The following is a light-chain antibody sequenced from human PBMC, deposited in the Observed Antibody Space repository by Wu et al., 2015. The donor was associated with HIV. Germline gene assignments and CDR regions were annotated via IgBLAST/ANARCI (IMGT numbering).Light chain of an antibody. J-gene: IGKJ2*01. Sequence: QLTQSPSSLSASVGDRVTITCRASQDISNYLAWYQQKPGKAPKLLIYGASTLQSGVPSRFSGSGSGTDFTLTINSLQPEDFATYFCLQFKIHPRNFGQGTKLEIK. CDR3: LQFKIHPRN. CDR1: QDISNY. CDR2: GAS. V-gene: IGKV1-9*01.